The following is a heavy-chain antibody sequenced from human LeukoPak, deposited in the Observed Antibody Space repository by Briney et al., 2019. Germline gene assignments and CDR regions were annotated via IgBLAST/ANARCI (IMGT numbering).Heavy chain of an antibody. CDR3: ARDLKRLRLGELYS. Sequence: GGSLRLSCAASGFTFTTYAMSWVRQAPGKGLEWVSSISGSGGSTYYADSVRGRFTISRDNSKNTLYLQMNSLRAEDTAVYYCARDLKRLRLGELYSWGQGTLVTVSS. CDR1: GFTFTTYA. CDR2: ISGSGGST. V-gene: IGHV3-23*01. J-gene: IGHJ4*02. D-gene: IGHD3-16*01.